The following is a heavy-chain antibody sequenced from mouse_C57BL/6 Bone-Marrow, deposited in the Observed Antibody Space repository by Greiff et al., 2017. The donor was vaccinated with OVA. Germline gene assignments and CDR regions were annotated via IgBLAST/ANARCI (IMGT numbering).Heavy chain of an antibody. CDR2: ISSGSSTT. CDR1: GFTFSDYG. Sequence: EVKLVESGGGLVKPGGSLKLSCAASGFTFSDYGMNWVRQAPEKGLEGVAYISSGSSTTKYADTGKGRFTIYRDNAKNTLFLQMTSLRSEDTAMYYCARWGNYLYYYAMDYWGQGTSVTVSS. J-gene: IGHJ4*01. D-gene: IGHD2-1*01. V-gene: IGHV5-17*01. CDR3: ARWGNYLYYYAMDY.